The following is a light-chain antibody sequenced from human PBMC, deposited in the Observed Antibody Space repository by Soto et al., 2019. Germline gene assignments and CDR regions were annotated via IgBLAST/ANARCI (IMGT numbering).Light chain of an antibody. Sequence: EIVLTQSPVTLSLSPGERATLSCRASQSISTYLVWYQQKPGQAPRLLIYDASNRATGIPARFSGSGSGTDFTLTIISLEPEDFAVYYCQQRANWPLMYTFGQGTKLEIK. V-gene: IGKV3-11*01. CDR2: DAS. CDR1: QSISTY. CDR3: QQRANWPLMYT. J-gene: IGKJ2*01.